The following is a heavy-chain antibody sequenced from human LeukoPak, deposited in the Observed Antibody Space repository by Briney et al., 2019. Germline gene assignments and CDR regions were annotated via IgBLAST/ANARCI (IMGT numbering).Heavy chain of an antibody. CDR3: ARDAANYYDSSGYYHYGGAY. Sequence: ASVKVSCKASGYTFTSYYMHWVRQAPGQGLEWMGIINPSGGSTSYAQKFQGRVTMTRDTSTSTVYMELSSLRSEDTAAYYCARDAANYYDSSGYYHYGGAYWGQGTLVTVSS. J-gene: IGHJ4*02. CDR1: GYTFTSYY. V-gene: IGHV1-46*01. D-gene: IGHD3-22*01. CDR2: INPSGGST.